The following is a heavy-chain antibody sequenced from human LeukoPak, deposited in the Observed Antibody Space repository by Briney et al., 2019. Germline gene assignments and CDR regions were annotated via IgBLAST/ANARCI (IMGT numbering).Heavy chain of an antibody. J-gene: IGHJ5*02. CDR3: AKVPAVAGKKNWFDP. D-gene: IGHD6-19*01. CDR1: GYTFTSYG. Sequence: ASVKVSCKASGYTFTSYGISWVRQAPGQGLERMGWISAYNGNTNYAQKLQGRVTMTTDTSTSTAYMELRSLRSDDTAVYYCAKVPAVAGKKNWFDPWGLGTLVTVSS. CDR2: ISAYNGNT. V-gene: IGHV1-18*01.